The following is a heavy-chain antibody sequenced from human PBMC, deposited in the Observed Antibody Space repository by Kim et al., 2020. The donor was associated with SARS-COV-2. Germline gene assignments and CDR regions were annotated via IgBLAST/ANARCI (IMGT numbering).Heavy chain of an antibody. D-gene: IGHD3-9*01. CDR2: INAGNGNT. CDR1: GYTFTSYA. V-gene: IGHV1-3*01. CDR3: AREPMPLRYLGGMDV. J-gene: IGHJ6*02. Sequence: ASVKVSCKASGYTFTSYAMHWVRQAPGQRLEWMGWINAGNGNTKYSQKFQGRVTITRDTSASTAYMELSSLRSEDTAVYYCAREPMPLRYLGGMDVWGQGTTVTVSS.